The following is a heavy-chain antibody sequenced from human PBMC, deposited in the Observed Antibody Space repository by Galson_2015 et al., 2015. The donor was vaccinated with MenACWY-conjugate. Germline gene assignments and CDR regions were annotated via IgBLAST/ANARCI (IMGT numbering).Heavy chain of an antibody. CDR2: ISGGDGKT. V-gene: IGHV1-3*03. CDR1: GYTFATFA. D-gene: IGHD3-16*01. J-gene: IGHJ4*02. CDR3: AVTLQGFSYDYDF. Sequence: SVKVSCKASGYTFATFAIHWLRQAPGQRLEWMGWISGGDGKTKYSDELQGRVTFTTDKGGTTAYMELSGLRSEDTALYYCAVTLQGFSYDYDFWGQGTLVAVSS.